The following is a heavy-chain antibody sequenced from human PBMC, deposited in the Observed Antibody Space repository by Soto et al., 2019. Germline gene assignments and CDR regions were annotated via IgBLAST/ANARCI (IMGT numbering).Heavy chain of an antibody. CDR1: GFIFSNAW. Sequence: GGSLSLSCAASGFIFSNAWINWVRQAPGKGLEWVGRVKSKTDGGTTDFAAPVKGRFAISRDDSKNMVYLEMNSQKTEDTAIYSCTTDSYMTNIIVRFDYWGHGTLVTVSS. D-gene: IGHD4-17*01. J-gene: IGHJ4*01. CDR2: VKSKTDGGTT. V-gene: IGHV3-15*07. CDR3: TTDSYMTNIIVRFDY.